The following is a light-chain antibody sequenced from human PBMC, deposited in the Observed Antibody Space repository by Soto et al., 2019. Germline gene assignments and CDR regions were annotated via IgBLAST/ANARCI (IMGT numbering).Light chain of an antibody. CDR1: QNIRTW. Sequence: DIQMTQSPSTLAASTGDRVTITCRASQNIRTWLAWYQQKPGKAPKLLIFDASSLKSGVPSRFRGSGSGTEFTLTISSLQPDDFATYYCLQYNSYSWAFGQGTKVDIK. J-gene: IGKJ1*01. CDR2: DAS. V-gene: IGKV1-5*01. CDR3: LQYNSYSWA.